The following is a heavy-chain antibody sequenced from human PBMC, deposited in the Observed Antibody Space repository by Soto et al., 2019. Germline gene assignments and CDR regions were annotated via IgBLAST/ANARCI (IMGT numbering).Heavy chain of an antibody. J-gene: IGHJ4*02. D-gene: IGHD2-21*02. V-gene: IGHV4-39*01. Sequence: SETLSLTCIVSGESISSSSYYWGWIRQPPGKGLEWIGSIYYSGRTYYNPSFKSRVTISIDTSKNQFSLKLSSVTATDTAVYYCARQRTTVVTQAYSDHRGQGALVTVSS. CDR2: IYYSGRT. CDR3: ARQRTTVVTQAYSDH. CDR1: GESISSSSYY.